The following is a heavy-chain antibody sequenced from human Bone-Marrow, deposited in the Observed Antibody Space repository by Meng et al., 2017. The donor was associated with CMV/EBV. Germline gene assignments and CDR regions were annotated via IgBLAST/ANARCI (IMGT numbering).Heavy chain of an antibody. D-gene: IGHD4-11*01. CDR2: INSDGSST. J-gene: IGHJ4*02. CDR1: GLTFSSYW. V-gene: IGHV3-74*01. Sequence: GESLKISCTASGLTFSSYWMHWVRQAPGKGLVWVSRINSDGSSTSYADSVKGRFTISRDNAKNTLYLQMNSLRAEDTAVYYCARRNYSNPHFDYWGQGTLVTVSS. CDR3: ARRNYSNPHFDY.